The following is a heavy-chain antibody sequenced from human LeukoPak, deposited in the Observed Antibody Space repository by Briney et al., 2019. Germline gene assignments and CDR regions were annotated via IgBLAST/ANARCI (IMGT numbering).Heavy chain of an antibody. CDR1: GYTLTSYA. J-gene: IGHJ4*02. D-gene: IGHD2-2*01. CDR2: INAGNGNT. Sequence: ASVKVSCKASGYTLTSYAMHWVRQAPGQRLEWMGWINAGNGNTKYSQKFQGRVTITRDTSASTAYMELSSLRSEDTAVYYCARAFVVVPAAIAYWGQGTLVTVSS. V-gene: IGHV1-3*01. CDR3: ARAFVVVPAAIAY.